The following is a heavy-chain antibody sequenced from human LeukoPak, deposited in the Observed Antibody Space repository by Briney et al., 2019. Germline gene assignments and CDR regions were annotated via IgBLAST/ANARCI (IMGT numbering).Heavy chain of an antibody. CDR3: ARRAGEYSHPYDY. CDR1: GFSFSRYD. V-gene: IGHV3-53*01. CDR2: IYSGGNT. Sequence: GGSLRLSCVASGFSFSRYDMHWVRQAPGKGLEWVSFIYSGGNTHYSDSVKGRFTISRDNSKNTLYLQMNSLRAEDTAVYYCARRAGEYSHPYDYWGQGTLVTVSS. D-gene: IGHD4-17*01. J-gene: IGHJ4*02.